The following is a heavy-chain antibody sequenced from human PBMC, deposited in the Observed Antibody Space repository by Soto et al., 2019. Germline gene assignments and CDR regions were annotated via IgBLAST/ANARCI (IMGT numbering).Heavy chain of an antibody. CDR1: GGSISSSSYY. D-gene: IGHD5-12*01. Sequence: QLQLQESGPGLVKPSETLSLTCTVSGGSISSSSYYWGWIRQPPGKGLEWIGTIYYSGSTYYNPSLKSRVXIXXDTSKNHFSLKLSSVTAGDTAVYYCGSLRSGSCDYWGQGTLVTVSS. V-gene: IGHV4-39*02. CDR2: IYYSGST. J-gene: IGHJ4*02. CDR3: GSLRSGSCDY.